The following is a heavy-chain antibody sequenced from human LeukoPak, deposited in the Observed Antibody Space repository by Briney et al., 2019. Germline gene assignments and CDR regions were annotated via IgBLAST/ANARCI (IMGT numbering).Heavy chain of an antibody. D-gene: IGHD1-26*01. CDR2: IYYSGNT. CDR1: GGSVSSGSYY. J-gene: IGHJ5*02. Sequence: SETLSLTCTVSGGSVSSGSYYWSWIRQPPGKGLEWIGSIYYSGNTYNNPSLKGRVTISIDTSTSRFSLELRSVTAADTAVYFCARGPLYTESFARTWFDAWGRGTVVTVSS. V-gene: IGHV4-39*01. CDR3: ARGPLYTESFARTWFDA.